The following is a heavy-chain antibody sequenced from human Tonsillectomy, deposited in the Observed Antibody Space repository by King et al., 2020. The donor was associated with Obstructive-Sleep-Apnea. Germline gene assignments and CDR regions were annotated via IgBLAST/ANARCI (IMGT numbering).Heavy chain of an antibody. J-gene: IGHJ6*02. Sequence: AQLVESGGGVVQPGRSLRLSCAASGFTFSTSAFHWVRQAPGKGLEWVAIISNDGSDKYYADSVKGRFTISRDNSKNTLYLQINSLRAEDTAVYFCARDRSSNYRWSSYYGMGVWGQGTTVTVSS. D-gene: IGHD3-16*02. CDR2: ISNDGSDK. CDR1: GFTFSTSA. CDR3: ARDRSSNYRWSSYYGMGV. V-gene: IGHV3-30*04.